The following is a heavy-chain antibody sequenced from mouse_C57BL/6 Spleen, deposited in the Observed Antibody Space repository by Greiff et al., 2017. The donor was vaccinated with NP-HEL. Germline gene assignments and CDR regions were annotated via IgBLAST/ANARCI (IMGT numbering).Heavy chain of an antibody. CDR3: ARSTMVTTGFAY. J-gene: IGHJ3*01. V-gene: IGHV5-17*01. CDR2: ISSGSSTI. CDR1: GFTFSDYG. Sequence: EVQLVESGGGLVKPGGSLKLSCAASGFTFSDYGMHWVRQAPEKGLEWVAYISSGSSTIYYADTVKGRFTISRDNAKHTLFLQMTSLRSEDTAMYYCARSTMVTTGFAYWGQGTLVTVSA. D-gene: IGHD2-2*01.